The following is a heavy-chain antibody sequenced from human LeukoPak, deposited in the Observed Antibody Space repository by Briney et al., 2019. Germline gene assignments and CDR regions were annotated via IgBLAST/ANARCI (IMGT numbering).Heavy chain of an antibody. D-gene: IGHD3-10*01. CDR2: ISGSGGAT. J-gene: IGHJ4*02. CDR1: GFTFSSYG. V-gene: IGHV3-23*01. Sequence: GRSLRLSCAASGFTFSSYGMSWVRQAPGKGLKWVSGISGSGGATYYADSVKGRFTISRDDPHNTLYLQMNSLRAEDTAVYFCARGGVDYYGSGTYYLMYYFDYWGQGALVTVSS. CDR3: ARGGVDYYGSGTYYLMYYFDY.